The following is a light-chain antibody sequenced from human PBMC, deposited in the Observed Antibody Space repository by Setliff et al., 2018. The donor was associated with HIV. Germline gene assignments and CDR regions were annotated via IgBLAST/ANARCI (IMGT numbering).Light chain of an antibody. J-gene: IGLJ3*02. CDR3: EAWDDSLSGPV. CDR1: KSNIGSNT. Sequence: QSVLTQPPSASGTPGQKVNISCSGSKSNIGSNTVNWYQHLPGTAPELLIYSQNQRPSGVPDRFSGSKSGTSASLAISGLQSEDEGDYYCEAWDDSLSGPVFGGGTKVTVL. V-gene: IGLV1-44*01. CDR2: SQN.